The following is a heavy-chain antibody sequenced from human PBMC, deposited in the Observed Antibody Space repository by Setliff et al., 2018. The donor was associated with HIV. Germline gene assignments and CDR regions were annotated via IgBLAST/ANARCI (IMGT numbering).Heavy chain of an antibody. V-gene: IGHV4-59*01. Sequence: PSETLSLTCNVSGASISSYYWSWIRQPPGKGLEWIGYIYYRGGTNYNPSLKSRLAISVDAAKNQFSLKLSSVTTADTAVYYCATDGGDSGNFWSGYFRWGQGTLVTVSS. CDR1: GASISSYY. J-gene: IGHJ4*02. CDR3: ATDGGDSGNFWSGYFR. D-gene: IGHD3-3*01. CDR2: IYYRGGT.